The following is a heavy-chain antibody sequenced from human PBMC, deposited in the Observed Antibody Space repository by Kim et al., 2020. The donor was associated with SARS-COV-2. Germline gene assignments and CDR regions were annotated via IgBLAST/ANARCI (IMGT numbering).Heavy chain of an antibody. CDR2: T. V-gene: IGHV1-46*01. Sequence: TSYAQKFQGRVTMTRDTSTSTVYMELSSLRSEDTAVYYCARDGSGSSPDYWGQGTLVTVSS. CDR3: ARDGSGSSPDY. J-gene: IGHJ4*02. D-gene: IGHD3-10*01.